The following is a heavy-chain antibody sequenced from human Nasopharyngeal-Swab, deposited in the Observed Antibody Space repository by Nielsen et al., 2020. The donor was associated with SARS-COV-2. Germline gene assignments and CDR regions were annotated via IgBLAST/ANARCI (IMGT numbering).Heavy chain of an antibody. J-gene: IGHJ6*02. CDR2: IIPILGIA. V-gene: IGHV1-69*04. CDR3: ARSIGYCSGGSCYSGSHYYGMDV. Sequence: SVKVPCKASGGTFSSYAISWVRQAPAQGLEWMGRIIPILGIANYAQKFQGRVTITADKSTSTAYMELSSLRSEDTAVYYCARSIGYCSGGSCYSGSHYYGMDVWGQGTTVTVSS. D-gene: IGHD2-15*01. CDR1: GGTFSSYA.